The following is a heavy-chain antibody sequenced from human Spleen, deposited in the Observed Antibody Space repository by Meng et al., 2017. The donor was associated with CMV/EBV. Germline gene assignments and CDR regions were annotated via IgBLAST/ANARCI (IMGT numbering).Heavy chain of an antibody. V-gene: IGHV3-48*04. D-gene: IGHD5-12*01. Sequence: GESLKISCAASGFTFSSYAMSWVRQAPGKGLECVSYISSSSAAIYYAASVKGRFTISRDSAKNSLYLQMDSLRADDTAVYYCARSGYADYYGLDVWGQGTTVTVSS. J-gene: IGHJ6*02. CDR1: GFTFSSYA. CDR2: ISSSSAAI. CDR3: ARSGYADYYGLDV.